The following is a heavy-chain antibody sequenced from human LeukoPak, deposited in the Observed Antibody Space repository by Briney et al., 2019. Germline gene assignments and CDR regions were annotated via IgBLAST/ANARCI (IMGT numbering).Heavy chain of an antibody. V-gene: IGHV3-74*01. D-gene: IGHD3-10*01. CDR1: GFTFSSYW. J-gene: IGHJ4*02. CDR2: INSDGSST. CDR3: ARDRGYGSGSYFLYYLDY. Sequence: GGSLRLSCAASGFTFSSYWMHWVRQAPGKGLVWVSRINSDGSSTSYADSVKGRFTISRDNAKNTLYLQMNSLRAEDTAVYYCARDRGYGSGSYFLYYLDYWGQGTLVTVSS.